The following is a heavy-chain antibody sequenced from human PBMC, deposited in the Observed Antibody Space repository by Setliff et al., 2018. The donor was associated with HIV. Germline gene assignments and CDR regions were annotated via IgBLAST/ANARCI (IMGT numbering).Heavy chain of an antibody. V-gene: IGHV3-72*01. CDR3: VRAAAGLDI. J-gene: IGHJ4*02. Sequence: GGSLRLSCAASGFTVSSNYMSWVRQAPGKGLEWVGRITAKFNGYVKEYAASVQGRFTISRDDSKDSLFLQMNNLKTEDTAVYYCVRAAAGLDIWSQGIRVTAPQ. CDR2: ITAKFNGYVK. CDR1: GFTVSSNY.